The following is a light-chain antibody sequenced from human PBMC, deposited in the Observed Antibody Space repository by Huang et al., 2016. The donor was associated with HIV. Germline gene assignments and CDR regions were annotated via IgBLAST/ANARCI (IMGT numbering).Light chain of an antibody. Sequence: DIQMTQSPSSLSASVGDRVTITCRASQDVRNSLAWYQQKSGKAPKLLLSAASRLESGVPARVSGSGSGTNYTLTINSLQPQDFATYYCQQYYGTPAWTFGQGTKVEIK. CDR3: QQYYGTPAWT. CDR2: AAS. CDR1: QDVRNS. V-gene: IGKV1-NL1*01. J-gene: IGKJ1*01.